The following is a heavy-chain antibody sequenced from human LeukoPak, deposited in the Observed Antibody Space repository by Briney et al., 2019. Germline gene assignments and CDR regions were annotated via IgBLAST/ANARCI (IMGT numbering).Heavy chain of an antibody. CDR1: GGSISSYY. CDR2: IYYSGST. J-gene: IGHJ6*02. V-gene: IGHV4-59*01. D-gene: IGHD6-13*01. Sequence: SETLSLTCTVSGGSISSYYWSWIRQPPGKGLEWIGYIYYSGSTNYNPSLKSRVTISVDTSKNQFSLKLSSVTAADTAVYYCARGFNSSSWYTYYYYYYGMDVWGQGTTVTVSS. CDR3: ARGFNSSSWYTYYYYYYGMDV.